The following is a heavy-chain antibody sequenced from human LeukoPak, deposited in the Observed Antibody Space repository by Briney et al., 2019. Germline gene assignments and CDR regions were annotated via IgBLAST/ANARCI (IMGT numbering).Heavy chain of an antibody. CDR1: GYTFTSYG. Sequence: ASVKVSCKASGYTFTSYGISWVRQAPGQGLEWMGWISAYNGNTNYAQKLQGRVTMTTDTSTSTAYMELRSLRSDDTAVYYCARDYSSSWLGYYYYYYYMDVWGKGTTVTVSS. CDR3: ARDYSSSWLGYYYYYYYMDV. V-gene: IGHV1-18*01. CDR2: ISAYNGNT. J-gene: IGHJ6*03. D-gene: IGHD6-13*01.